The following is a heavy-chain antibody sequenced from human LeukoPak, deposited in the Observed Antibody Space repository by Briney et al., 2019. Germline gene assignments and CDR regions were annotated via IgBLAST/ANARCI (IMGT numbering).Heavy chain of an antibody. CDR3: ATGYPYSSGWYSY. CDR2: FDPEDGET. D-gene: IGHD6-19*01. V-gene: IGHV1-24*01. CDR1: GYTLTELS. J-gene: IGHJ4*02. Sequence: ASVKVSCKVSGYTLTELSMHWVPQAPGKGLEWMGGFDPEDGETIYVQKFQGRVTMTEDTSTDTAYMELSSLRSEDTAVYYCATGYPYSSGWYSYWGQGTLVTVSS.